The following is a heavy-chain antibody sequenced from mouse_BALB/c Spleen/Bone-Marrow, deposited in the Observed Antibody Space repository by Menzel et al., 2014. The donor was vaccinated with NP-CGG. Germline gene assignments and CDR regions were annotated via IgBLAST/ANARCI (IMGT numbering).Heavy chain of an antibody. CDR2: INPSSGYA. CDR3: TGITTVVRYFDV. CDR1: GYTSTTYT. Sequence: VQLQQSGAELARPGASVKMSCKASGYTSTTYTIHWVKQRPGQGLEWIGYINPSSGYANYNQNFKDKATLTADKSSSTAYMQLSSLTSEDSAVYYCTGITTVVRYFDVWGTGTTVTVSS. D-gene: IGHD1-1*01. J-gene: IGHJ1*03. V-gene: IGHV1-4*01.